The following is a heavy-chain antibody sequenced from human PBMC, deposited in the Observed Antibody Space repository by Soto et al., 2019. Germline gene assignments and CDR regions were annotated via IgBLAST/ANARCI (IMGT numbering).Heavy chain of an antibody. CDR1: GFTFSSYG. CDR3: ARDEAAAAGDAFDI. J-gene: IGHJ3*02. CDR2: ISYDGSNK. Sequence: QVQLVESGGGVVQPGRSLRLSCAASGFTFSSYGMHWVRQAPGKGLEWVAVISYDGSNKYYADSVKGRFTISRDNSKNTLYLQMNSLRAEDTAVYYCARDEAAAAGDAFDIWGQGTMVTVSS. D-gene: IGHD6-13*01. V-gene: IGHV3-30*03.